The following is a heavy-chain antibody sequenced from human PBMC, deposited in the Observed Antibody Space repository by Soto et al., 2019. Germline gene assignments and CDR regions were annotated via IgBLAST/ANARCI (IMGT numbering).Heavy chain of an antibody. CDR3: ARDLSAYYYDSSGS. CDR1: GGTFRSYA. J-gene: IGHJ5*02. D-gene: IGHD3-22*01. V-gene: IGHV1-69*06. CDR2: IIPIFGTA. Sequence: KGSFTASGGTFRSYAISWVRQAPGQGLEWMGGIIPIFGTANYAQKFQGRVTITADKSTSTAYMELSSLRSEDTAVYYCARDLSAYYYDSSGSWGQGTLVTVSS.